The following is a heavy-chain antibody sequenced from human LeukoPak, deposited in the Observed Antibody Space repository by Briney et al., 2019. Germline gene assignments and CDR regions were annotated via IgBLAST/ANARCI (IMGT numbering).Heavy chain of an antibody. Sequence: GASVKVSCKTSGYTFSRHGITWVRQAPGQGLEWMGWVSGYNGNTNYAQNVQGRVTMTTDTSTNTAYMVLRSLRSDDTAVYYCARGSGTRGYFDYWGQGTLVTVSS. CDR3: ARGSGTRGYFDY. V-gene: IGHV1-18*01. CDR1: GYTFSRHG. D-gene: IGHD2-2*01. J-gene: IGHJ4*02. CDR2: VSGYNGNT.